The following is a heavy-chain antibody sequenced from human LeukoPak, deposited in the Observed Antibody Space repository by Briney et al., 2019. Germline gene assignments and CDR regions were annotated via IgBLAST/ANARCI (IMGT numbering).Heavy chain of an antibody. Sequence: GGSLRLSCAASGFTFSNYGMHWVRQAPGKGLEWVSFIRYDGSNKYYADSVKGRFTISRDNSKNTLYLQMNSLRAEDTAVYYCAKDLLDYGGSSEFDYWGQGTLVTVSS. V-gene: IGHV3-30*02. J-gene: IGHJ4*02. CDR1: GFTFSNYG. D-gene: IGHD4-23*01. CDR3: AKDLLDYGGSSEFDY. CDR2: IRYDGSNK.